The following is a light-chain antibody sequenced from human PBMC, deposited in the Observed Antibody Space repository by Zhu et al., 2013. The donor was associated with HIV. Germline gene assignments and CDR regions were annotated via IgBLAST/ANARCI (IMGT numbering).Light chain of an antibody. CDR3: QQYSTYPWT. CDR2: KAS. V-gene: IGKV1-5*03. Sequence: DIQMTQSPSTLSASLRDRVTVTCRASQSVFAWLAWYQQKPGKAPNLLIYKASTLQTDVPSRFSGNGSGTEFTLTINSLQPDDFATYYCQQYSTYPWTFGQGTKVEI. CDR1: QSVFAW. J-gene: IGKJ1*01.